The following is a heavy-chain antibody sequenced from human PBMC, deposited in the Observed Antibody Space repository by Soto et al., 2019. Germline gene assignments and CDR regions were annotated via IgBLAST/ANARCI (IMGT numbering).Heavy chain of an antibody. CDR3: ERDPKTSGGQHWAFNYFDS. V-gene: IGHV3-30-3*01. Sequence: GGSLRLSCAASGFSFSISPMHWVRQAPGKGPEWVALISYDGTNKFYADSVKGRFTISRDNSKSTLYLQVDSLRPEDAAVYYCERDPKTSGGQHWAFNYFDSWGPGTLVNVSS. J-gene: IGHJ4*02. CDR2: ISYDGTNK. CDR1: GFSFSISP. D-gene: IGHD7-27*01.